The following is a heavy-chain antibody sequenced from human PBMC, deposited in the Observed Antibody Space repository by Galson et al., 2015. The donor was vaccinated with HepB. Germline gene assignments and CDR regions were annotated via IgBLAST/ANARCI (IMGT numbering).Heavy chain of an antibody. D-gene: IGHD3-10*01. CDR1: GGTFSDYA. CDR2: MFPMFGTS. Sequence: SVKVSCKASGGTFSDYAVAWVRQAPGQGLEWMGGMFPMFGTSNYAQKFQGRVTITADASTTTAYMELSSLRSEDTAVYYCAKGSTMVRGVNTRYYYYHMEFWGKGTAVTVSS. J-gene: IGHJ6*03. CDR3: AKGSTMVRGVNTRYYYYHMEF. V-gene: IGHV1-69*13.